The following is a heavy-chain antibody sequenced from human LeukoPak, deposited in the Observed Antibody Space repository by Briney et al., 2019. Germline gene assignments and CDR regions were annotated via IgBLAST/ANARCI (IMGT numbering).Heavy chain of an antibody. CDR3: ATAYGTLALDV. Sequence: ASVKVSCKVSGYTLTDYYMHWVQQAPGKGLEWMGLVDPEDGETIYAEKFQGRVTITAEPSTDTAYMELSSLRSEDTAVYYCATAYGTLALDVWGKGTTVTVSS. CDR1: GYTLTDYY. V-gene: IGHV1-69-2*01. CDR2: VDPEDGET. D-gene: IGHD1-1*01. J-gene: IGHJ6*04.